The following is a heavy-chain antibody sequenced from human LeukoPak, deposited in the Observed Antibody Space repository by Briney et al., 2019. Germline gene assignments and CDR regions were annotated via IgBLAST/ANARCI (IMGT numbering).Heavy chain of an antibody. CDR1: GYTFTSYY. Sequence: ASVKVSCKASGYTFTSYYMHWVRQAPGQGLEWMGIINPSGGSTSYAQKFQGRVPMTRDTSTSTVYMELSSLRSEDTAVYYCARGVVVTPPRPYNWFDPWGQGTLVTVSS. J-gene: IGHJ5*02. CDR2: INPSGGST. D-gene: IGHD4-23*01. V-gene: IGHV1-46*01. CDR3: ARGVVVTPPRPYNWFDP.